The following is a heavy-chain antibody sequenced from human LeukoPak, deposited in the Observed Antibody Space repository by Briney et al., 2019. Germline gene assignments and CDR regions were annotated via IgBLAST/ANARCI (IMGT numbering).Heavy chain of an antibody. CDR2: VYDSGST. D-gene: IGHD2-15*01. CDR3: ARHQRWSSLDP. Sequence: PSETLSLTCTVSGGSLSSYYWSWIRQPPGRGLEWIGNVYDSGSTNYNPSLKSRVTISVDTSNNQVSLMLTSVTAADTAVYYCARHQRWSSLDPWGQGILVTVSS. V-gene: IGHV4-59*08. CDR1: GGSLSSYY. J-gene: IGHJ5*02.